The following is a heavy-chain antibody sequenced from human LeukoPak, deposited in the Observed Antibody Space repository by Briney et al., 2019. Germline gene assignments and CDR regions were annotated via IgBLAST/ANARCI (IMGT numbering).Heavy chain of an antibody. J-gene: IGHJ4*02. CDR2: ISGSGGST. V-gene: IGHV3-23*01. CDR3: TKGTIWLPFDY. D-gene: IGHD5-18*01. Sequence: GGSLRLSCAASGFTFSNYAMSWARQAPGKGLEWVSAISGSGGSTYYADSVKGRFTIFRDNSKNTLYLQMNSLRAEDTAVYYCTKGTIWLPFDYWGQGTLVTVSS. CDR1: GFTFSNYA.